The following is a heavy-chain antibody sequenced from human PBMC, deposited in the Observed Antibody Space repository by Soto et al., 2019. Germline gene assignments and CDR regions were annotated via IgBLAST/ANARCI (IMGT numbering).Heavy chain of an antibody. CDR3: AGSKRGITGTPGYYYYGMDV. J-gene: IGHJ6*02. V-gene: IGHV3-53*01. CDR1: GFTVSSNY. CDR2: IYSGGST. Sequence: GGSLRLSCAASGFTVSSNYMSWVRQAPGKGLEWVSVIYSGGSTYYADSVKGRFTISRDNSKNTLYLQMNSLRAEDTAVYYCAGSKRGITGTPGYYYYGMDVWGQGTTVTVSS. D-gene: IGHD1-7*01.